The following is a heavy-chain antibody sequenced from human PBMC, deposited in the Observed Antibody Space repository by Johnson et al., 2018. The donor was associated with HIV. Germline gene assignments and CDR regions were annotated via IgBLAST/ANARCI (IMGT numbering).Heavy chain of an antibody. CDR3: ARLTWDQNRGWDAFDI. CDR1: GFTFSSYA. CDR2: IYSGGST. J-gene: IGHJ3*02. V-gene: IGHV3-NL1*01. D-gene: IGHD1-26*01. Sequence: LVESGGGVVQPGRSLRLSCAASGFTFSSYAMLWVRQAPGKGLEWVAVIYSGGSTYYAESVKGRFTISRDNAKNTLYLQMNSLRAEDTAVYYCARLTWDQNRGWDAFDIWGQGTMVTVSS.